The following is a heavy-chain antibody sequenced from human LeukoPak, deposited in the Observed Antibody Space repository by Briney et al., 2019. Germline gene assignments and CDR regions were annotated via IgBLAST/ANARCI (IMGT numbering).Heavy chain of an antibody. J-gene: IGHJ4*02. CDR2: INPNSGGT. D-gene: IGHD3-22*01. CDR1: GYTFTGYY. CDR3: ARDSSGYYHNDY. V-gene: IGHV1-2*02. Sequence: ASVKVSCKASGYTFTGYYMHWVRQAPGQGLEWMGWINPNSGGTNYAQKFQGRVTMTRDTSISTAYMELSRLRSDDTAVYYCARDSSGYYHNDYWGQGTLATVSS.